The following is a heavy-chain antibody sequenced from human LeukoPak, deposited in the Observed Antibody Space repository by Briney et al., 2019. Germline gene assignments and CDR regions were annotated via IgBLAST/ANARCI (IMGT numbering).Heavy chain of an antibody. J-gene: IGHJ3*02. D-gene: IGHD3-10*01. CDR2: ISSISGSTK. Sequence: GGSLRLSCAASGFGFTSYDMNWVRQAPGKGLEWVSYISSISGSTKHYADSVKGRSTISRDNAKNSLFLQMNNLRAEDTAVYYCARDPRRGFSPDAFDIWGQGTMVTVSS. CDR3: ARDPRRGFSPDAFDI. CDR1: GFGFTSYD. V-gene: IGHV3-48*03.